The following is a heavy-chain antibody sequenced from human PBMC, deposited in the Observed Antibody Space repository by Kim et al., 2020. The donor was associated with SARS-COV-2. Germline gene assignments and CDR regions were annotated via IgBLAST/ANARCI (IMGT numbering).Heavy chain of an antibody. V-gene: IGHV4-34*01. D-gene: IGHD3-10*01. Sequence: SETLSLTCAVYGGSFSGYYWSWIRQPPGKGLEWIGEINHSGRTNYNPSLKSRVTISVDTSKNQFSLKLTSVTAADTAVYYCASSLSNSSGWGSHYCDLWGQGTLVTVSS. CDR2: INHSGRT. CDR3: ASSLSNSSGWGSHYCDL. CDR1: GGSFSGYY. J-gene: IGHJ4*02.